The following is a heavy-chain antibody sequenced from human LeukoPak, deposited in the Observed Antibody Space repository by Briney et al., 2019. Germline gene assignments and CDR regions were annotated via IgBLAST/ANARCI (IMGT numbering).Heavy chain of an antibody. Sequence: ASVKVSCKASGYTFTGYYMHWVRQAPGQGLEWMGWINPNSGGTNYAQKFQGGVTMTRDTSISTAYMELSRLRSDDTAVYYCARAPITMVRGVEDAFDIWGQGTMVTVSS. CDR2: INPNSGGT. CDR3: ARAPITMVRGVEDAFDI. V-gene: IGHV1-2*02. D-gene: IGHD3-10*01. CDR1: GYTFTGYY. J-gene: IGHJ3*02.